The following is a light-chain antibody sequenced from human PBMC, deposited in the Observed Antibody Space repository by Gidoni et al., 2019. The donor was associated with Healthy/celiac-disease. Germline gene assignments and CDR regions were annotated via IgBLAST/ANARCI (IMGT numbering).Light chain of an antibody. CDR3: QQYYSYPRT. J-gene: IGKJ1*01. Sequence: IRLTQSPSSLSASTGDRVTITCRASQVISSYLAWYQQKPGKAPKLLIYAASTLQSGVPSRFSGSGSGTDFTLTISCLQSEDFATYYCQQYYSYPRTFXXXTKVEIK. CDR1: QVISSY. V-gene: IGKV1-8*01. CDR2: AAS.